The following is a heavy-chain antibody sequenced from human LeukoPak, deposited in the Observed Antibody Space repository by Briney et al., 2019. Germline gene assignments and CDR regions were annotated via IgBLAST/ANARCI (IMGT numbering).Heavy chain of an antibody. CDR2: IATAGDP. V-gene: IGHV3-13*05. CDR1: GFTFSRHD. D-gene: IGHD1-1*01. CDR3: ARALEGYYYFDY. Sequence: GGSLRLSCAASGFTFSRHDMCWVRQAPGKGLEWVSGIATAGDPYYADSVKGRFTISRENAKNSLYLQMNSLGAGDTAVYYCARALEGYYYFDYWGQGTLVTVSS. J-gene: IGHJ4*02.